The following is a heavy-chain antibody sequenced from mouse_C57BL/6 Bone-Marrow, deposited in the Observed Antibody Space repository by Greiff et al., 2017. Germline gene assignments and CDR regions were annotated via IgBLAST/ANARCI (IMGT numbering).Heavy chain of an antibody. D-gene: IGHD4-1*01. J-gene: IGHJ2*01. CDR2: IRNKANGYTT. Sequence: DVKLVESGGGLVQPGGSLSLSCAASGFTFTDYYMSWVRQPPGKALWWLGFIRNKANGYTTEYSASVKGRFTISSDNSQSILYLQMNALRAEDSATYYCASLTGTYYFDYWGQGTTLTVSS. CDR1: GFTFTDYY. V-gene: IGHV7-3*01. CDR3: ASLTGTYYFDY.